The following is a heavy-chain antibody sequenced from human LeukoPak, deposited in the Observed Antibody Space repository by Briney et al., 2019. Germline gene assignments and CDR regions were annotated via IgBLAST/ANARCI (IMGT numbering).Heavy chain of an antibody. J-gene: IGHJ4*02. CDR3: ARARSYYVFEY. Sequence: SETLSLTCTVSGGSISSYYWSWIRQPPGKGLGWIGYIYYSGSTNYNPSLKSRVTISVDTSKNQFSLKLSSVTAADTAVYYCARARSYYVFEYWGQGTLVTVSS. V-gene: IGHV4-59*01. CDR1: GGSISSYY. D-gene: IGHD3-10*02. CDR2: IYYSGST.